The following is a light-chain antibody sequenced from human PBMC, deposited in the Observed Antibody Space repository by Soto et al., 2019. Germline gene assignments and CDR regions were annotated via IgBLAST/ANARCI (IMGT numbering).Light chain of an antibody. CDR3: ATWDDSLSAYV. Sequence: QYVLTQPPSASGTPGQRVTISCSGSSSNIGSNYVYWYQQLPGTAPKLLIYMINQRPSGVPDRFSGSKSGSSASLAISGLRSEDEADYYCATWDDSLSAYVFGTGTKVTVL. J-gene: IGLJ1*01. V-gene: IGLV1-47*01. CDR1: SSNIGSNY. CDR2: MIN.